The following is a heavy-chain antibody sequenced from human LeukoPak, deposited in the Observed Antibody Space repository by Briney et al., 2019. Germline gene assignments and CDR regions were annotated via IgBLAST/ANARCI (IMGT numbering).Heavy chain of an antibody. CDR1: GYTFTSYD. V-gene: IGHV1-8*03. Sequence: ASVKVSCKASGYTFTSYDINWVRQATGQGLEWMGWMNPNSGNTGYAQKFQGRVTITRNTSISTAYMELSSLRSEDTAAYYCASGPLYSSGWYLWGQGTLVTVSS. D-gene: IGHD6-19*01. CDR3: ASGPLYSSGWYL. CDR2: MNPNSGNT. J-gene: IGHJ4*02.